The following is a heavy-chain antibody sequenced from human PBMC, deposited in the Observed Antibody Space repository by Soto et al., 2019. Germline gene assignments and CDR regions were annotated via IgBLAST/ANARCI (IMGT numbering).Heavy chain of an antibody. CDR3: ARNYYYMDV. J-gene: IGHJ6*03. Sequence: PSETLSLTCTVSGGSISSYYWSWIRQPPGKGLEWIGYIYYSGSTNYNPSIKSRVTISVDTSKNQFSLKLSSVTAADTAVYYCARNYYYMDVWGKGTTVTVSS. V-gene: IGHV4-59*01. CDR1: GGSISSYY. CDR2: IYYSGST.